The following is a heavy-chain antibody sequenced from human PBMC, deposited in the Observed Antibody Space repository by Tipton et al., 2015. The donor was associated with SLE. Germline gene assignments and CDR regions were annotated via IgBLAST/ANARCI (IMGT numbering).Heavy chain of an antibody. J-gene: IGHJ5*02. Sequence: TLSLTCTVSGGSISSYHWSWIRQSPGKGLEWIGYIYYSGGTNYNPTLKSRVTISIDASRKQFSLKLTSVTAAATAIYYCARLLGTALATGDWFDPWGQGILVTVSS. CDR3: ARLLGTALATGDWFDP. CDR2: IYYSGGT. CDR1: GGSISSYH. D-gene: IGHD3-10*01. V-gene: IGHV4-59*08.